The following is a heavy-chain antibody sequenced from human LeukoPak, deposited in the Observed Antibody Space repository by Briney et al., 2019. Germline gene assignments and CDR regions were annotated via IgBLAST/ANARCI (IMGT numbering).Heavy chain of an antibody. CDR2: IIPILGIA. Sequence: GASVKVSCKASGGTFSSYAISWVRQAPGQGLEWMGRIIPILGIANYAQKFQGRVTITADKSTSTAYMELSSLRSEDTAVYYCARDRGELKRQSDYWGQGTLVTVSS. D-gene: IGHD1-1*01. J-gene: IGHJ4*02. CDR1: GGTFSSYA. CDR3: ARDRGELKRQSDY. V-gene: IGHV1-69*04.